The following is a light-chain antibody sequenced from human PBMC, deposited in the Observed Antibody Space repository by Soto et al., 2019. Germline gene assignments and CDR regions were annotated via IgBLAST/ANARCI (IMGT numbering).Light chain of an antibody. CDR3: QQYNTYSA. CDR1: QSVSNW. V-gene: IGKV1-5*01. CDR2: DAS. J-gene: IGKJ1*01. Sequence: DIQMTQSPSTLSASVGDRVTITCRASQSVSNWLAWYQQKRGKAPELLIYDASSLKSGVPSRFSGSGSRTEFTLTISSLQPDEFATYYCQQYNTYSAFGQGTKVEIK.